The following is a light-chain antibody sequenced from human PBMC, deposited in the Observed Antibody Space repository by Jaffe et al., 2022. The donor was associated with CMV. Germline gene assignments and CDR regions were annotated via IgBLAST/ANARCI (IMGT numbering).Light chain of an antibody. CDR3: QQYVSSPLFA. CDR2: GAS. Sequence: EIVLTQSPGTLSLSPGERATLSCRASQSVSSYFAWYQQKPGQAPRLLIYGASNRATGIPDRFSGSGSGTDFTLTISRLEPEDFAVYYCQQYVSSPLFAFGPGTKVEIK. J-gene: IGKJ3*01. CDR1: QSVSSY. V-gene: IGKV3-20*01.